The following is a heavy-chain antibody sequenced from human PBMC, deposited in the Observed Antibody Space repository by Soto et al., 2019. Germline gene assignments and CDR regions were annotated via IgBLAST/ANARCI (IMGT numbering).Heavy chain of an antibody. CDR3: ARDSQGGITGTKFDY. Sequence: SETLSLTCAVSGYSISSGYYWGWIRQPPGKGLEWIGSIYHSGSTYYNPSLKSRVTISVDTSKNQFSLKLSSVTAADTAVYYCARDSQGGITGTKFDYWGQGTLVTVSS. V-gene: IGHV4-38-2*02. D-gene: IGHD1-7*01. CDR1: GYSISSGYY. J-gene: IGHJ4*02. CDR2: IYHSGST.